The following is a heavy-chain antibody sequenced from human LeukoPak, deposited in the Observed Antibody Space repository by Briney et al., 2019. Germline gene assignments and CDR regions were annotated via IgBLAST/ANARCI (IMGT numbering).Heavy chain of an antibody. CDR1: GFTFSRHG. CDR3: ARVMADSDNWFDP. CDR2: INTDGSRT. V-gene: IGHV3-74*01. Sequence: GGSLRLSCAPSGFTFSRHGMHWVRQAPGKGLVWVSRINTDGSRTNYADSVKGRFIISRDNTKNTLFLQMNSLRAEDTGVYYCARVMADSDNWFDPWGQGTLVTVSS. J-gene: IGHJ5*02. D-gene: IGHD5-24*01.